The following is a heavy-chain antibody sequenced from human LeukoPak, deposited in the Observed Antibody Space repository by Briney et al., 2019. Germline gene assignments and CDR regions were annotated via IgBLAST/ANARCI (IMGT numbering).Heavy chain of an antibody. CDR3: ARTGSTVTMLYPFDH. Sequence: SETLSLTCTVSVGSIRSYYGSWIRQPPGKGLEWICYIYYSGSTNYNPSLKSRVSISVDTSKNQFSLKLRSVTAADTAVYYCARTGSTVTMLYPFDHWGQGTLVTVSS. D-gene: IGHD4-17*01. CDR2: IYYSGST. V-gene: IGHV4-59*01. CDR1: VGSIRSYY. J-gene: IGHJ4*02.